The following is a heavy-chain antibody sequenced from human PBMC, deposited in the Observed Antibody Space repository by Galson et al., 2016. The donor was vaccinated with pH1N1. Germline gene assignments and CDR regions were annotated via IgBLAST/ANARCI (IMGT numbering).Heavy chain of an antibody. CDR1: GYTFTDYW. CDR2: IYPRDSDT. V-gene: IGHV5-51*01. CDR3: AREVPSGFYSH. D-gene: IGHD3-22*01. Sequence: QSGAEVKKSGESLKISCEASGYTFTDYWIGWVRQTPGTGLEWIGIIYPRDSDTRYRPSFQGHVTFSADESISSAYLQWSSLKASDSGIYYWAREVPSGFYSHWGQGTLVTVSS. J-gene: IGHJ4*02.